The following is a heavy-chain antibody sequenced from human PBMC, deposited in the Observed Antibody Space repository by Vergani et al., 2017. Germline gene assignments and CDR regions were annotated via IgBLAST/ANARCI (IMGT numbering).Heavy chain of an antibody. D-gene: IGHD3-9*01. CDR3: ARTESFILRYFHWAL. J-gene: IGHJ4*02. Sequence: QMQLQESGPGLVKPSETLSLSCTVSGDSISTSSYAWGWIRQPPGKGLEWIGNIDHSGSAYYNPSLKGRVTISVDTSKNQFSLEVTSVTAADTAIYFCARTESFILRYFHWALWGQGTLVTVSS. CDR2: IDHSGSA. V-gene: IGHV4-39*01. CDR1: GDSISTSSYA.